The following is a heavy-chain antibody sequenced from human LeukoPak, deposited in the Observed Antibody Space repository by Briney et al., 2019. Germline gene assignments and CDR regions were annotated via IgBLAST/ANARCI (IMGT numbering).Heavy chain of an antibody. D-gene: IGHD6-13*01. CDR3: ARATQSAAGYFQH. Sequence: GGSLRLGCSAHRHNVSSKHMNSVRQTPGWVEEWVSLLYSGGSTYYADSVKGRFTISRDSSKNTLYLQMNSLRAEDTAVYYCARATQSAAGYFQHWGQGTLVTVSS. J-gene: IGHJ1*01. CDR2: LYSGGST. CDR1: RHNVSSKH. V-gene: IGHV3-53*01.